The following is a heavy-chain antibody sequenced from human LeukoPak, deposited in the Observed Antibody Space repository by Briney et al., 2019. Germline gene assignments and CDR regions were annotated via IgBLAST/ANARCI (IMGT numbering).Heavy chain of an antibody. CDR2: IYYSGST. J-gene: IGHJ5*02. V-gene: IGHV4-59*01. CDR3: ARDSSGWYHWFDP. CDR1: GGSISSDY. D-gene: IGHD6-19*01. Sequence: SETLSLTCTVSGGSISSDYWSWIRQSPGKGLEWIANIYYSGSTNYNPSLKSRVTISVDTSKNQFSLKLSSVTAADTAVYYCARDSSGWYHWFDPWGQGTLVTVSS.